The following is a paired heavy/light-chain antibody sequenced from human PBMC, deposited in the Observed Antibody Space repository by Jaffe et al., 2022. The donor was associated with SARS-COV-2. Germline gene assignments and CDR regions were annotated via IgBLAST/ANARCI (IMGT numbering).Light chain of an antibody. J-gene: IGKJ2*01. CDR3: QQHYSTPYT. CDR1: QSVLSSSNNKNS. Sequence: DIVMTQSPDSLAVSLGERATIDCKSSQSVLSSSNNKNSLAWYQQKPGQPPKLLIYWASTRESGVPDRFSGSGSGTDFTLTISSLQPEDVALYYCQQHYSTPYTFGQGTKLEIK. V-gene: IGKV4-1*01. CDR2: WAS.
Heavy chain of an antibody. J-gene: IGHJ5*02. CDR1: GYTFTSFD. CDR3: SRWPRFRTQPRQFDP. Sequence: QDQLVQSGPEVKKPGASVKVSCKASGYTFTSFDISWVRQAPGQGLEWMGWISTYNGNTDYAQNLQGRVTMTTDTSTSTAYMELRSLRSGDTAVYYCSRWPRFRTQPRQFDPWGQGTLVTVSS. CDR2: ISTYNGNT. D-gene: IGHD5-12*01. V-gene: IGHV1-18*01.